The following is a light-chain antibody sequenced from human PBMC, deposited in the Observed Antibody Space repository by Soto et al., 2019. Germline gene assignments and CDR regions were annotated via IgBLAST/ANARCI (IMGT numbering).Light chain of an antibody. V-gene: IGKV1-39*01. CDR3: QQSYSTPLT. CDR2: AAS. J-gene: IGKJ4*01. Sequence: DIQMTQSPSYMSTSVGDRVTITCRASQSISSYLNWYQQKPGKAPKLLIYAASSLQSGVPSRFSGGGSGTDFTLTISSLQPEDFATYYCQQSYSTPLTFGGGTKVDIK. CDR1: QSISSY.